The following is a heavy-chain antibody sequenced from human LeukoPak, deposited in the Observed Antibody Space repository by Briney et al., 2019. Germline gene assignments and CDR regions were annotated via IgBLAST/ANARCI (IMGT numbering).Heavy chain of an antibody. V-gene: IGHV5-10-1*01. CDR2: IDPSDSYT. CDR1: GYSFTSYW. Sequence: GESLKISCKGSGYSFTSYWISWVRPMPGKGLEWMGRIDPSDSYTNYSPSFQGHVTISADKSISTAYLQWSSLKASDTAMYYCARGPRPRDLDFDYWGQGTLVTVSS. J-gene: IGHJ4*02. D-gene: IGHD3-3*01. CDR3: ARGPRPRDLDFDY.